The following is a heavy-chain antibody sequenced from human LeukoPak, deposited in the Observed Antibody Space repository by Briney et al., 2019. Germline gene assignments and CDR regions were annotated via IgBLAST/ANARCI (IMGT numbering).Heavy chain of an antibody. CDR3: ARLGSGSYSPFDP. CDR2: INQDGSEK. J-gene: IGHJ5*02. CDR1: GFIFNKYW. D-gene: IGHD3-10*01. V-gene: IGHV3-7*01. Sequence: GGSVRLSSAASGFIFNKYWMSWVRQAPGKGLEWVANINQDGSEKYYEDSVQGRFTISRDNAKNSLYLQMNSLRAEDTALYYCARLGSGSYSPFDPWGQGTLVTVSS.